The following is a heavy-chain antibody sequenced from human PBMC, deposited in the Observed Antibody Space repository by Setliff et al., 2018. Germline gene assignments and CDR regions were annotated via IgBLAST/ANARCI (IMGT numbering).Heavy chain of an antibody. CDR2: IGHTGSI. CDR3: ARGLGHGGDSDY. V-gene: IGHV4-38-2*02. CDR1: GYSISSGYI. Sequence: SETLSLTCTVSGYSISSGYIWGWIRQPPGKGLEWVGNIGHTGSINYNPSLKSRLTTSRDTSKNQVSLKLNSVTATDTAVYYCARGLGHGGDSDYWGQGILVTV. J-gene: IGHJ4*02. D-gene: IGHD2-21*02.